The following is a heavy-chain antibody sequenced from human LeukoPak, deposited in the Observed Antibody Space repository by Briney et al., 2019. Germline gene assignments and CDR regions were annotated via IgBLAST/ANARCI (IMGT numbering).Heavy chain of an antibody. J-gene: IGHJ4*02. CDR3: ARDKQPGDY. D-gene: IGHD5-18*01. Sequence: SETLSLTCTVSGGSISSYYWSWIRQPPGKGLEWIGYVYYSGSTNYNPSLQSRITISVDTSKKQFSLKLSSVTAADTAVYYCARDKQPGDYWGQGALVTVSS. CDR2: VYYSGST. V-gene: IGHV4-59*01. CDR1: GGSISSYY.